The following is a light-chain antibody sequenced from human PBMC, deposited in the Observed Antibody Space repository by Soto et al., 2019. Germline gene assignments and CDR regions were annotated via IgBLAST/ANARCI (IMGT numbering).Light chain of an antibody. CDR2: DAS. V-gene: IGKV1-5*01. J-gene: IGKJ2*01. CDR3: QQYNGYFSGYT. Sequence: DIQMTQSPSTLSASVGDRVTITCRASQRISNWLAWYQQKPGKAPKLLIYDASTLESGVPSRISGSGSGTEFTLTINSLQPDDFATYYCQQYNGYFSGYTFGQGTKVEL. CDR1: QRISNW.